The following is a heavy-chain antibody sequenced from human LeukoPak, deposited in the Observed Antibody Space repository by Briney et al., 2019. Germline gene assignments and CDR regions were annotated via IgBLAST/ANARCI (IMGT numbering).Heavy chain of an antibody. J-gene: IGHJ6*03. CDR2: IKQDGSEK. D-gene: IGHD6-13*01. CDR3: AREYSSSWYVFYYYYMDV. Sequence: PGGSLRLSCAASGFTFSRYWMSWVRQAPGKGLEWVANIKQDGSEKYYVDSVKGRFTISRDNAKNSLYLQMNSLRAEDTAVYYCAREYSSSWYVFYYYYMDVWGKGTTVTISS. V-gene: IGHV3-7*01. CDR1: GFTFSRYW.